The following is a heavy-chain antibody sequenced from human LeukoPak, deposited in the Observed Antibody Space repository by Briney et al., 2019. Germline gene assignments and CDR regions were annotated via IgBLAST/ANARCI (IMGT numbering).Heavy chain of an antibody. J-gene: IGHJ4*02. V-gene: IGHV4-59*01. D-gene: IGHD5-24*01. CDR2: IYYSGST. CDR3: ARWSRDGYNYFDY. Sequence: SETLSLTCTVSGGSISSYYWTWIRRPPGKGLEWIGYIYYSGSTNYNPSLKSRVTISLDTSKNQFSLKLSSVTAADTAVYYCARWSRDGYNYFDYWGQGTLVTVSS. CDR1: GGSISSYY.